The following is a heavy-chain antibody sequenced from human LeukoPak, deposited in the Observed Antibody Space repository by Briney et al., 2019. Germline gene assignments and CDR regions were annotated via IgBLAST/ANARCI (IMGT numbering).Heavy chain of an antibody. CDR1: GGPISSSTYY. V-gene: IGHV4-39*01. D-gene: IGHD4-23*01. CDR3: ARHRYDGNSDDAFDI. CDR2: IYYSGST. J-gene: IGHJ3*02. Sequence: SEPLSLTCNVSGGPISSSTYYWGWIRQTPGTGLEWIGSIYYSGSTYYNPSLKSRVTISVDTSKNHFSLTLGSVTAADTAVYYCARHRYDGNSDDAFDIWGQGTMVTVSS.